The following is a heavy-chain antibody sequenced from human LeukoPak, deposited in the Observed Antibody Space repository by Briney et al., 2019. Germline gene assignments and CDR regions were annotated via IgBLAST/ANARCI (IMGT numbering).Heavy chain of an antibody. CDR3: ARGQQWLPNSY. CDR2: INPNSGGT. CDR1: RYTFTGYY. D-gene: IGHD6-19*01. J-gene: IGHJ4*02. Sequence: ASVKFSCKASRYTFTGYYMHWVRPAPGQGLEWMGWINPNSGGTNYAQKFQGRVTMTRDTSISTAYMELNRLRSDDTAVYYCARGQQWLPNSYWGQGTLVTVSS. V-gene: IGHV1-2*02.